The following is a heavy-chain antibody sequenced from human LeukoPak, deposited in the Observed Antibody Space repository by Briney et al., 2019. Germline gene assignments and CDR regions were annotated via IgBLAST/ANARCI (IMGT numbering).Heavy chain of an antibody. CDR3: ARDLTARGSYYGAFDI. D-gene: IGHD1-26*01. CDR2: ISSSSYI. Sequence: PGGSLRLSCAASGFTFSSYSMNWVRQAPGKGLEWVSSISSSSYIYYADSVKGRFTISRDNAKNSLYLQMNSLRAEDTAVYYCARDLTARGSYYGAFDIWGQGTMVTVSS. CDR1: GFTFSSYS. J-gene: IGHJ3*02. V-gene: IGHV3-21*01.